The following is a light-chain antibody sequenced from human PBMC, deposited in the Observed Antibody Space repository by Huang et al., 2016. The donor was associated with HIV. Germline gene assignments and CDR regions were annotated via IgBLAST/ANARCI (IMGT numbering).Light chain of an antibody. CDR1: QGIGNK. Sequence: TQSPGTLSVSPGVRATLSCRASQGIGNKLAWYQLKPGQATRLLIFDASYRATDVPARYSGGGSDIDFTLTISDLQSEDSAVYYCQQYNRWPRTFGQGTEVEIK. J-gene: IGKJ2*01. CDR3: QQYNRWPRT. CDR2: DAS. V-gene: IGKV3-15*01.